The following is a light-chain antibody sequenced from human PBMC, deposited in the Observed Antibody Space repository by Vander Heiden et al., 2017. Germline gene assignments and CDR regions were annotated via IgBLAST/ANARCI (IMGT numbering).Light chain of an antibody. J-gene: IGKJ5*01. Sequence: IVMTQSPDSLAVYLGERSTINCKSSQSVLYSSNNKNYLAWYQQKPGQPPKLLIYWASTRESGVPDRFSGSGSGTDFTLTISSLQAEDVAVYYCQQYYSTPPITFGQGTRLEIK. CDR3: QQYYSTPPIT. CDR2: WAS. CDR1: QSVLYSSNNKNY. V-gene: IGKV4-1*01.